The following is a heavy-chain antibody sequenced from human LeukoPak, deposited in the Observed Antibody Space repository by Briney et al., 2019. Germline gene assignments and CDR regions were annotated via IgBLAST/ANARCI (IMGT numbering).Heavy chain of an antibody. CDR3: ARQANRGYSGYDGGYIVY. V-gene: IGHV4-59*08. D-gene: IGHD5-12*01. J-gene: IGHJ4*02. CDR2: IYYSGST. Sequence: SETLSLPCTVSGGSLSSLYWRWLRHPPGKGLEWFGNIYYSGSTNYNPSHKSRVTISGDTYKTQFPLTVRSDPAAHAAVFSCARQANRGYSGYDGGYIVYCGQGNLVTASS. CDR1: GGSLSSLY.